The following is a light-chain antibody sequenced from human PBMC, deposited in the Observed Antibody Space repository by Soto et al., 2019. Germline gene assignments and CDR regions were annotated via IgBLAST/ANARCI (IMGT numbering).Light chain of an antibody. CDR1: SSDVGLYDY. J-gene: IGLJ1*01. CDR3: SSSTSDSSYV. V-gene: IGLV2-14*01. CDR2: AVS. Sequence: QSVLTQPASVSGSPGQSITISCTGTSSDVGLYDYVSWYQQHPGKAPQLMIYAVSNRPSGVSNRFSASKSGNTASLFISGLQAGDEADYYCSSSTSDSSYVFGSGTKVTVL.